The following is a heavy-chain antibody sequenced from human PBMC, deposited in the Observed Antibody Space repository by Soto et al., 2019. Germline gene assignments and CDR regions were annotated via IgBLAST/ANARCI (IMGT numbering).Heavy chain of an antibody. CDR1: GFTFSSYA. Sequence: EVQLLESGGGLVQPGGSLRLSCAASGFTFSSYAMSWVRQAPGKGLEWVSTISGSGGSTYYADSVKGRFTISRDNSKNSLYLQMDSLRADDTALYYCPAGIYSYGMDVWGQGTTVTVSS. CDR3: PAGIYSYGMDV. V-gene: IGHV3-23*01. J-gene: IGHJ6*02. D-gene: IGHD6-13*01. CDR2: ISGSGGST.